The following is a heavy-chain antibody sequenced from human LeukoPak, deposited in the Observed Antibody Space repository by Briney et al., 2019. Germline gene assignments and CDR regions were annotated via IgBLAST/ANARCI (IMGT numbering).Heavy chain of an antibody. CDR2: IYYSGNT. J-gene: IGHJ4*02. CDR1: GVSISSSNSY. CDR3: ARQTGSGLFILP. V-gene: IGHV4-39*01. Sequence: SETLSLTCTVSGVSISSSNSYWGWIRHPPGKGLEWIGSIYYSGNTYYNASLKSQVSISIDTSKNQFSLRLTSVTAADTAVYYCARQTGSGLFILPGGQGTLVTVSS. D-gene: IGHD3/OR15-3a*01.